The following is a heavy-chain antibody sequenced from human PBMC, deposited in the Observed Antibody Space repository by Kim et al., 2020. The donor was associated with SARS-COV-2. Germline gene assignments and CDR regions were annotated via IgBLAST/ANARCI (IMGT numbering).Heavy chain of an antibody. CDR3: ARVNTIFGVVEDWFDP. V-gene: IGHV4-31*03. J-gene: IGHJ5*02. CDR2: IYYSGST. CDR1: GGSISSGGYY. D-gene: IGHD3-3*01. Sequence: SETLSLTCTVSGGSISSGGYYWSWIRQHPGKGLEWIGYIYYSGSTYYNPSLKSRVTISVDTSKNQFSLKLRSVTAADTAVYYCARVNTIFGVVEDWFDPWGQGTLVTVSS.